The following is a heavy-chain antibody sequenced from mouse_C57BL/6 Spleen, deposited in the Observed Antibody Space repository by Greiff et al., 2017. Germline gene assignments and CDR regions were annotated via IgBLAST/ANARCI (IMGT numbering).Heavy chain of an antibody. V-gene: IGHV1-9*01. D-gene: IGHD3-3*01. CDR2: ILPGSGST. CDR1: GYTFTGYW. J-gene: IGHJ2*01. Sequence: QVQLKQSGAELMKPGASVKLSCTATGYTFTGYWIEWVKQRPGHGLEWIGEILPGSGSTNYHEKFKGKATFAADTSSNTAYMQLSSLTTEDSAICYCARRGPGGQDYWGQGTTLTVSA. CDR3: ARRGPGGQDY.